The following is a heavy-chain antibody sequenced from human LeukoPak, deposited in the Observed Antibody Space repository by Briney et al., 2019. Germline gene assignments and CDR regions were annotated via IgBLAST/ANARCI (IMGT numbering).Heavy chain of an antibody. CDR1: GYTFTSYY. V-gene: IGHV7-4-1*02. Sequence: ASVKVSCKASGYTFTSYYMHWVRQAPGQGLEWMGWINTYTGNPTYAQGFSGRFVFSLDTSVSTAYLQISSLRAEDTAVYYCARPLNSGTYYTDYWGQGTLVTVSS. CDR2: INTYTGNP. D-gene: IGHD1-26*01. CDR3: ARPLNSGTYYTDY. J-gene: IGHJ4*02.